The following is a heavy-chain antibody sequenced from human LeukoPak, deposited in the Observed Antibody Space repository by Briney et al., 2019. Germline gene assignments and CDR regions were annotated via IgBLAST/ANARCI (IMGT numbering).Heavy chain of an antibody. CDR1: GFTFSSYS. CDR2: ISYDGSNK. V-gene: IGHV3-30*14. J-gene: IGHJ4*02. D-gene: IGHD5-12*01. Sequence: GGSLRLSCAASGFTFSSYSMHWVRQAPGKGLEWVAVISYDGSNKYYADSVKGRFTISRDNSRKTMFLQMDSLRADDTAVYYCASSLLATMGPLFYWGLGALVTVSS. CDR3: ASSLLATMGPLFY.